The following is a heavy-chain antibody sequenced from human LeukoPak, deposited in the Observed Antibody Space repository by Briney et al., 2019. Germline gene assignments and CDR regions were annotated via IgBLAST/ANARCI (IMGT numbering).Heavy chain of an antibody. D-gene: IGHD3-22*01. J-gene: IGHJ1*01. CDR2: FDPKDGET. CDR3: ATVSYYYDSSGYQGYFQH. V-gene: IGHV1-24*01. CDR1: GYTLTELS. Sequence: ASVKLSCTVSGYTLTELSIDWVRQAPGKGLEWMGGFDPKDGETIYAQRFQGRGIMTEDTSTDKAYMELSSLRSEDAAVYYCATVSYYYDSSGYQGYFQHWGQGTLVTVSS.